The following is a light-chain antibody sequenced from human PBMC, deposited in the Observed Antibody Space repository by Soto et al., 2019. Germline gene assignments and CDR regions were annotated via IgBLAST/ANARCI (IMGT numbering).Light chain of an antibody. Sequence: DIQMTQSPSSLSASVGDRVNITCRASQGIRNDLGWYQQKPGRAPKRLIYAASMQSGVPSRFSGSGSGTEFTLTISSLQPEDFATYFCLQHNTYPLTFGLGTRLEIK. CDR3: LQHNTYPLT. V-gene: IGKV1-17*01. CDR1: QGIRND. CDR2: AAS. J-gene: IGKJ5*01.